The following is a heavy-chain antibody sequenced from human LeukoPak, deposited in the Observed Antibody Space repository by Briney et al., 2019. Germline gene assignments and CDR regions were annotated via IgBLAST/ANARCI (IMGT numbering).Heavy chain of an antibody. V-gene: IGHV4-59*01. CDR1: GRSISSYY. CDR3: ARVGGYDYMVWDY. J-gene: IGHJ4*02. Sequence: SQSLSLTCTVSGRSISSYYWSCIRQPPGKGLEWIGYIYYSGSTNYNPSLKSRVTISVDTSKNQFSLKLSSVTAADTAVYYCARVGGYDYMVWDYWGQGTLVTVSP. CDR2: IYYSGST. D-gene: IGHD5-12*01.